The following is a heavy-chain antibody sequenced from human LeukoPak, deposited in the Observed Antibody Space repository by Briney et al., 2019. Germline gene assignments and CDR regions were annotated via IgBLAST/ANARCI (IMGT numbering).Heavy chain of an antibody. Sequence: GGSLRLSCAASGFTFSSYAMHWVRQAPGKGLEWVAVISYDGSNKYYADSVKGRFTISRDNSKNTLYLQMNSLRAEDTAVYYCARVIKSVRGVIISGPFDYWGQRTLVTVSS. CDR2: ISYDGSNK. D-gene: IGHD3-10*01. V-gene: IGHV3-30-3*01. J-gene: IGHJ4*02. CDR1: GFTFSSYA. CDR3: ARVIKSVRGVIISGPFDY.